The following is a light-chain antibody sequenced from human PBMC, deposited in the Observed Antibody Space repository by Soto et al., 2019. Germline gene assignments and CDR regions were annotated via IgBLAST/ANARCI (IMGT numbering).Light chain of an antibody. J-gene: IGLJ2*01. CDR1: SSDVGGYKY. V-gene: IGLV2-11*01. CDR2: DVT. CDR3: CSYAGSYTPV. Sequence: QSALTQPRSVSGSPGQSVTISCTGTSSDVGGYKYVSWYQQHPGKAPKLIIYDVTKRPSGVPDRFSGSKSGNTASLTISGLQAEDEADYYCCSYAGSYTPVFGGGTQLTVL.